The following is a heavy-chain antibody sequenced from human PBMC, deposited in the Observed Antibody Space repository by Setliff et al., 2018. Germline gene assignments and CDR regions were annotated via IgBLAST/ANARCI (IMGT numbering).Heavy chain of an antibody. CDR1: GFTFSSYW. CDR2: INSDGSST. Sequence: GGSLRLSCAASGFTFSSYWMHWVRQAPGKGLVWVSRINSDGSSTSYADSVKGRFTISRDNAKNTLYLQMNSLRAEDTAVYYCAKDLGLLWFGELLWEFRSRGMDVWGQGTTVTVSS. CDR3: AKDLGLLWFGELLWEFRSRGMDV. J-gene: IGHJ6*02. V-gene: IGHV3-74*01. D-gene: IGHD3-10*01.